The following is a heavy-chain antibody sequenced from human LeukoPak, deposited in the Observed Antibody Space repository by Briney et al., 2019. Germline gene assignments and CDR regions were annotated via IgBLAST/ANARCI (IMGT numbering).Heavy chain of an antibody. V-gene: IGHV3-48*03. J-gene: IGHJ4*02. CDR1: GFIFSSYE. CDR2: ISSSGSTI. CDR3: ARDNYYDSSGYFY. D-gene: IGHD3-22*01. Sequence: PGGSLRLSCAASGFIFSSYEMNWVRQAPGKGLEWVSYISSSGSTIYYADSVKGRFTISRDSAKNSLYLQMNSLRAEDTAVYYCARDNYYDSSGYFYWGQGTLVTVSS.